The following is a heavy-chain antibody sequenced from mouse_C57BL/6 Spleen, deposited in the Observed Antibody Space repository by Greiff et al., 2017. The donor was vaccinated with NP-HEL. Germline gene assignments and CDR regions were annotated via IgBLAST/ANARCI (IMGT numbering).Heavy chain of an antibody. CDR3: ARDRDYGAYAMDY. D-gene: IGHD2-4*01. J-gene: IGHJ4*01. Sequence: DVQLVESGGGLVKPGGSLKLSCAASGFTFSSYAMSWVRQTPEKRLEWVATISDGGSYTYYPDNVKGRFTISRDNAKNNLYLQMSHLKSEDTAMYYCARDRDYGAYAMDYWGQGTSVTVSS. CDR1: GFTFSSYA. CDR2: ISDGGSYT. V-gene: IGHV5-4*01.